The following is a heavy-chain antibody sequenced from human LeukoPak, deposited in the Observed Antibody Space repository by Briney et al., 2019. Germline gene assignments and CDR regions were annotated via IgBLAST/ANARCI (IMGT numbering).Heavy chain of an antibody. Sequence: SETLSLTCAVYGGSFSGYYWSWIRQPPGKGLEWIGEINHSGSTNYNPSLKSRVTISVDTSKNQFSLKLSSVTAADTAVHYCARASYYYYMDVWGKGTTVTISS. J-gene: IGHJ6*03. CDR2: INHSGST. CDR3: ARASYYYYMDV. V-gene: IGHV4-34*01. CDR1: GGSFSGYY.